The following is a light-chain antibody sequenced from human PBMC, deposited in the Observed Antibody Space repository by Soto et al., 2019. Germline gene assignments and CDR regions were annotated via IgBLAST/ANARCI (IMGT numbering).Light chain of an antibody. Sequence: DIQLTQSPSFLSASLGDRVTITCRASQGISSYLAWYQQKPEKAPKLLIHAASTLQSGVPLRFSGSGSGTECTLTISSLQPEDFATYYCQQFNSYPHTFGQGTKLEIK. CDR1: QGISSY. CDR2: AAS. V-gene: IGKV1-9*01. J-gene: IGKJ2*01. CDR3: QQFNSYPHT.